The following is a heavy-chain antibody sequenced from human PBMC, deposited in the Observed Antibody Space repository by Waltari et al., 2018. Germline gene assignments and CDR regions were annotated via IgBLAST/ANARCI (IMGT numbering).Heavy chain of an antibody. D-gene: IGHD3-22*01. V-gene: IGHV3-66*02. CDR2: SYRGGYT. Sequence: EVQLAASGGGLVQPGGSLRISCAASGFTVSNNYMSWVRQAPGRGLEWVLLSYRGGYTHYADSVKGRFTIARDKSKNTVYRQMNSLRVEDTAVYYRARNPRYDSPDWGQGTRVTVSS. CDR3: ARNPRYDSPD. CDR1: GFTVSNNY. J-gene: IGHJ4*02.